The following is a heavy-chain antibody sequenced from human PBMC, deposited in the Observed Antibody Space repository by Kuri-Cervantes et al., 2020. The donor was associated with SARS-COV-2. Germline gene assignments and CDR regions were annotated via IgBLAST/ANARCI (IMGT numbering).Heavy chain of an antibody. D-gene: IGHD1-26*01. CDR3: AKVFRPSDEGFDY. CDR2: ISYDGSNK. CDR1: GFTFSSYA. V-gene: IGHV3-30-3*01. Sequence: GESLKISCAASGFTFSSYAMHWVRQAPGKGLEWVAVISYDGSNKYYADSVKGRFTISRDNSKNTLYLQMNSLRAEDTAVYYCAKVFRPSDEGFDYWGQGILVTVSS. J-gene: IGHJ4*02.